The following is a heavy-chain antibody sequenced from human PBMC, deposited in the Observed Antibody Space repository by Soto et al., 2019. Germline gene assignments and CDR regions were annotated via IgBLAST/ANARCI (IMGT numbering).Heavy chain of an antibody. CDR3: ARWGRYPKAAFYCGMDV. J-gene: IGHJ6*02. V-gene: IGHV1-69*01. Sequence: QVQLVQSGAEVKKPGSSVKVSCKASGGTFSTYSISWVRQAPGQGLEWMGESLPIFGTAHYAQNLQGRVTITADETTSTVYMELSSLRSDDTAVYYCARWGRYPKAAFYCGMDVWGQGSTVTVSS. D-gene: IGHD2-15*01. CDR2: SLPIFGTA. CDR1: GGTFSTYS.